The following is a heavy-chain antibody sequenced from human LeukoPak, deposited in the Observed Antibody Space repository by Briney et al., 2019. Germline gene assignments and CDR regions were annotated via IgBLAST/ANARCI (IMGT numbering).Heavy chain of an antibody. CDR1: GFTFSSYA. Sequence: GGSLRLSCAVSGFTFSSYAMSWVRQAPGKGLEWVSGISSTGGSTYYADSVKGRFTISRDNSKNTLYLHMNSLTAEDTAVYYCARGYSSLDPWGQGTLVTVSS. V-gene: IGHV3-23*01. J-gene: IGHJ5*02. CDR2: ISSTGGST. D-gene: IGHD6-19*01. CDR3: ARGYSSLDP.